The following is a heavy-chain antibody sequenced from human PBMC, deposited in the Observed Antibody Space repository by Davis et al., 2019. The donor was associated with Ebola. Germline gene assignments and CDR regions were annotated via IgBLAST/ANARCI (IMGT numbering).Heavy chain of an antibody. CDR2: ISSSSTTK. Sequence: GESLKISCAASGFTFSDYYMNWVRQAPGRGLEWVSYISSSSTTKYYADSVKGRFTISRDNSKNTLYLQMNSLRAEDTAVYYCARDPYDFWSGYSEGWFDPWGQGTLVTVSS. CDR3: ARDPYDFWSGYSEGWFDP. V-gene: IGHV3-48*01. J-gene: IGHJ5*02. D-gene: IGHD3-3*01. CDR1: GFTFSDYY.